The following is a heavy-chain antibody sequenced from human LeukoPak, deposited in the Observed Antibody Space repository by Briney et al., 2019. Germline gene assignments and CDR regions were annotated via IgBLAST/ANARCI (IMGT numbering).Heavy chain of an antibody. CDR3: AKHYYDSSGYASPHEY. V-gene: IGHV3-23*01. D-gene: IGHD3-22*01. CDR1: GFTFSSYA. J-gene: IGHJ4*02. CDR2: ISGSGGST. Sequence: PGGSLRLSCAASGFTFSSYAMSWVRQAPGKGLEWVPAISGSGGSTYYADSVKGRFTISRDNSKNTLYLQMNSLRAEDTAVYYCAKHYYDSSGYASPHEYWGQGTLVTVSS.